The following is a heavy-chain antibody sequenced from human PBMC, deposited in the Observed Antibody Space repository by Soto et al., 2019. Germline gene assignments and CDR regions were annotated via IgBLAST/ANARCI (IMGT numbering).Heavy chain of an antibody. Sequence: QVRLEESGPGLVKPSETLSLICSVSGGSVNNAHYCCNWIRHHPENGLEWLGYIYYSGSTRYNPSFKTRATLTIDTTKDQFSLRLNSVTVADTAVYFCARDADYGGSRGGMDVWGRGTTVTV. CDR1: GGSVNNAHYC. V-gene: IGHV4-31*03. CDR3: ARDADYGGSRGGMDV. D-gene: IGHD4-17*01. J-gene: IGHJ6*02. CDR2: IYYSGST.